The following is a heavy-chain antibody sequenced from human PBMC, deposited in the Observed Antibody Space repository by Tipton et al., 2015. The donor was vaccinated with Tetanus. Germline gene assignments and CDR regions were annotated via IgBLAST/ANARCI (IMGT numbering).Heavy chain of an antibody. D-gene: IGHD6-19*01. V-gene: IGHV1-18*04. Sequence: QVQLVQSGAEVKKPGASVRVSCKPSGYTFTNYHVQWVRQAPGQGLEWVGWISPFTGDTEYAQNLQDRLILTTDTSTATAYVEVRSLTSDDTAVYYCARDRAVPVQAYGTDVWGQGTSVTVSS. CDR1: GYTFTNYH. J-gene: IGHJ6*02. CDR2: ISPFTGDT. CDR3: ARDRAVPVQAYGTDV.